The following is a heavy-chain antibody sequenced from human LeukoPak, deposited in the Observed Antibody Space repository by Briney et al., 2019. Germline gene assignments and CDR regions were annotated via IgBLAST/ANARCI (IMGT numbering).Heavy chain of an antibody. CDR1: GGTFSSYA. CDR3: ARATGKDILTGRKLDC. J-gene: IGHJ4*02. CDR2: IIPIFGTA. D-gene: IGHD3-9*01. V-gene: IGHV1-69*13. Sequence: SVKVSCKASGGTFSSYAINWVRQAPGQGLEWMGGIIPIFGTANYAQKFQGRVTITADESTSTAYMELSSLRSEDTAVYYCARATGKDILTGRKLDCWGQGTLVSVSS.